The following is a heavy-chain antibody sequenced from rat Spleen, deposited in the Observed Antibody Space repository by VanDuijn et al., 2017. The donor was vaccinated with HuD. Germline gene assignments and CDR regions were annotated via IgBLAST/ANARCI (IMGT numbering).Heavy chain of an antibody. CDR1: GFSLTSYH. CDR2: IWNTGGT. J-gene: IGHJ2*01. CDR3: ASATEGTDY. D-gene: IGHD1-11*01. V-gene: IGHV2-41*01. Sequence: QVQLKESGPGLVQPSQTLSLTCTVSGFSLTSYHVSWVRQPPGQGLEWMGVIWNTGGTRYNSALKSRLSISKDTSKSQVFLKMNRLQTEDTATYYCASATEGTDYWGQGVMVTVSS.